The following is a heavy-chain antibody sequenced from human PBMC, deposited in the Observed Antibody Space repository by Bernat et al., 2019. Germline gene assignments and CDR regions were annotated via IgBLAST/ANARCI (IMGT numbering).Heavy chain of an antibody. Sequence: QVQLQESGPGLVKPSETLSLTCTVSGGPISSYYWSWIRQPPGKGLEWIGYIYYSGSTNYNPSLKSRVTISVDTSKNQFSLKLSSVTAADTAVYYCAGGGLRGDYWGQGTLVTVSS. CDR1: GGPISSYY. D-gene: IGHD5-12*01. V-gene: IGHV4-59*01. J-gene: IGHJ4*02. CDR3: AGGGLRGDY. CDR2: IYYSGST.